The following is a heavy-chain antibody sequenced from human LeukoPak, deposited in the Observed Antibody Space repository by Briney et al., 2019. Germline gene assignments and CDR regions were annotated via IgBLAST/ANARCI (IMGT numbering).Heavy chain of an antibody. CDR3: ARDVGRSGDRS. CDR1: GFTFSSYW. J-gene: IGHJ5*01. Sequence: PGGSLRLCCAASGFTFSSYWMHWVRQGPGQGPMWVARINADGSITNYADSVKGRFTISRDNAKNTLFLQMNSLRVEDTAVYYCARDVGRSGDRSWGHGTLVTVSS. V-gene: IGHV3-74*01. D-gene: IGHD2-15*01. CDR2: INADGSIT.